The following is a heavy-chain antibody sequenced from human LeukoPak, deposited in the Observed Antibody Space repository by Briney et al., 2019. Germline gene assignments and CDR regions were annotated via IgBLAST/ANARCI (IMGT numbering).Heavy chain of an antibody. CDR3: ARAPEYGLYYFDY. Sequence: SETLSLTCTVSGDSITSRSYYWGWIRQAPGKGLEWIASIHYSGTTYYKPSLKSRVTILVDTSKNQFSLKLTSVTAADTAVYYCARAPEYGLYYFDYWGQGTLVTVSS. CDR1: GDSITSRSYY. J-gene: IGHJ4*02. V-gene: IGHV4-39*07. D-gene: IGHD1-14*01. CDR2: IHYSGTT.